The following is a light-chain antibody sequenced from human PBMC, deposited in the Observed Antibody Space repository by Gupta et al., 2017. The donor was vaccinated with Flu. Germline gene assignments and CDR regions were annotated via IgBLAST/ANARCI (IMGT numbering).Light chain of an antibody. CDR2: DDS. V-gene: IGLV3-21*02. Sequence: GQTARINWGGNNIGSKAGHWYQQKPGQAPVLIVNDDSDRPSGIPERFSGSNSGNTATLTITRVEAGDEADYYCQVWDSSSDHVVFGGGTKLTVL. CDR3: QVWDSSSDHVV. CDR1: NIGSKA. J-gene: IGLJ2*01.